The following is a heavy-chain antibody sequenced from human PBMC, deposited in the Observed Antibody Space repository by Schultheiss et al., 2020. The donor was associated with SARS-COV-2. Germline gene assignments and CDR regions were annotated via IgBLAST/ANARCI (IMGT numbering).Heavy chain of an antibody. CDR3: ARRISGTNDIFGPIGY. CDR2: IYPGDSDT. V-gene: IGHV5-51*01. J-gene: IGHJ4*02. CDR1: EYSFTNNW. Sequence: GGSLRLSCKGSEYSFTNNWIGWVRQMPGKGLEWMGIIYPGDSDTRYSPSFQGQVTISADKSISTAYLQWSSLKASDTAMYYCARRISGTNDIFGPIGYWGQGTLVTVSS. D-gene: IGHD1-7*01.